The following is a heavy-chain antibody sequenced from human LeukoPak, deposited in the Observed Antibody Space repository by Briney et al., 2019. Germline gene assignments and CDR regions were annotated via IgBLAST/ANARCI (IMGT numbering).Heavy chain of an antibody. Sequence: GGSLRLSCAASGYTSRSYAMQWVRQAPGKGLEYVSAISSDGRITHYANSVKGRFTISRDNSKNTLYLQMGSLRADDMAMYYCGRLSGWYWLDNWGQGTLVTVSS. J-gene: IGHJ4*02. CDR3: GRLSGWYWLDN. V-gene: IGHV3-64*01. CDR1: GYTSRSYA. D-gene: IGHD6-19*01. CDR2: ISSDGRIT.